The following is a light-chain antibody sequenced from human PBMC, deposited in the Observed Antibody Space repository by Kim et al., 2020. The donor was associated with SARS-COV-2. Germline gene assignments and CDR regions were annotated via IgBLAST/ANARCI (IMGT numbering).Light chain of an antibody. CDR3: CSYAGGRGV. Sequence: PGQSITISCTGASSDVGSYNLVSWYKKHPGKAPKLMIYEVRKRPSGVSNRFSGSKSGNTASLTISGLQAEDEADYYCCSYAGGRGVFGGGTQLTVL. J-gene: IGLJ3*02. CDR2: EVR. V-gene: IGLV2-23*02. CDR1: SSDVGSYNL.